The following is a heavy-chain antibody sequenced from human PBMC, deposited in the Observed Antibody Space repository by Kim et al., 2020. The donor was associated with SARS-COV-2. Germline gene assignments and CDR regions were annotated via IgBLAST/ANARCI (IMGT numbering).Heavy chain of an antibody. Sequence: SETLSLTCTVSGGSISSSSYYWGWIRKPPGKGLEWIGSIYYSGSTYYNPSLKSRVTISVDTSKNQFSLKLSSVTAADTAVYYCARFCQPEWYFDLWGRGTLVTVSS. D-gene: IGHD2-2*01. CDR3: ARFCQPEWYFDL. CDR2: IYYSGST. CDR1: GGSISSSSYY. V-gene: IGHV4-39*01. J-gene: IGHJ2*01.